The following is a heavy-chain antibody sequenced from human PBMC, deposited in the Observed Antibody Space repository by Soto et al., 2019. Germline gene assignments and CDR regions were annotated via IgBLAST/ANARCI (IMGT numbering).Heavy chain of an antibody. CDR2: ISAYNGNT. CDR3: ARVEGIVGATVLGY. J-gene: IGHJ4*02. CDR1: GYTFTSYG. V-gene: IGHV1-18*04. Sequence: ASVKVSCKASGYTFTSYGISWVRQAPGQGLEWMGWISAYNGNTNYAQKLQGRVTMTTDTSTSTAYMELRSLRSDDTAVYYCARVEGIVGATVLGYWGQGTLVTVPS. D-gene: IGHD1-26*01.